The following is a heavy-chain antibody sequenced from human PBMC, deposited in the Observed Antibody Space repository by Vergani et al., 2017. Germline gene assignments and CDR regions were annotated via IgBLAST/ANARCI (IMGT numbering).Heavy chain of an antibody. CDR3: ARVPSATYFDY. CDR2: INHSGST. D-gene: IGHD2-2*01. Sequence: QVQLQQWGAGLLKPSETLSLTCAVYGGSFSGYYWSWIRQHPGKGLEWIGEINHSGSTNYNPSLKSRVTISVDTSKNQFSLKLSSVTAADTAVCYCARVPSATYFDYWGQGTLVTVSS. J-gene: IGHJ4*02. CDR1: GGSFSGYY. V-gene: IGHV4-34*01.